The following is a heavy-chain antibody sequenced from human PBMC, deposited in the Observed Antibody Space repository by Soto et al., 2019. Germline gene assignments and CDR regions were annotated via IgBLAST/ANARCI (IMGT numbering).Heavy chain of an antibody. V-gene: IGHV5-51*01. Sequence: GESLKISCKGSGYSFTSYWIGWVRQMPGKGLEWMGIIYPGDSDTRYSPSFQGQVTISADKSISTAYLQWSSLKASDTAMYYCARLGSSSSSSGYYYYGMDVWGQGTTVTVSS. CDR1: GYSFTSYW. D-gene: IGHD6-6*01. J-gene: IGHJ6*02. CDR2: IYPGDSDT. CDR3: ARLGSSSSSSGYYYYGMDV.